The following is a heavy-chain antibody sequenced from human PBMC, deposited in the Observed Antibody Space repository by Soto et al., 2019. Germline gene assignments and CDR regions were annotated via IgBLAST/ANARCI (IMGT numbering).Heavy chain of an antibody. CDR2: ISSSSSSI. CDR1: GFTFSTYS. J-gene: IGHJ5*02. Sequence: EVQLVESGGGLVQPGGSLRLSCAASGFTFSTYSMNWVRQAPGKGLEWVSYISSSSSSIYYTDSVKGRFTISRDNAKNSLYLQMNSLRDEDTAVYYCARTPNPGGSYWWSDPWGQGTLVTVSS. V-gene: IGHV3-48*02. CDR3: ARTPNPGGSYWWSDP. D-gene: IGHD3-10*01.